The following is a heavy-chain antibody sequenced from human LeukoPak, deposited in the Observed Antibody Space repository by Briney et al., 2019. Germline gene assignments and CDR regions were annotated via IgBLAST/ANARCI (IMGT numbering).Heavy chain of an antibody. CDR2: TYYRSKWYN. D-gene: IGHD6-19*01. Sequence: PSQTLSLTCAISGDSVSSNSAAWNWIRQSPSRGLEWLGRTYYRSKWYNDYAVSVKSRITINPVTSKNQFSLQLNSVTPEDTAVYYCPRVGSVSSAVMTNWFDPWGQGTLVTVSS. CDR1: GDSVSSNSAA. J-gene: IGHJ5*02. V-gene: IGHV6-1*01. CDR3: PRVGSVSSAVMTNWFDP.